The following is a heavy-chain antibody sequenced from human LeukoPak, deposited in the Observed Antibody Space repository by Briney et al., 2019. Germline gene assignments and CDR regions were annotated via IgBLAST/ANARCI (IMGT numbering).Heavy chain of an antibody. CDR1: GFTFSSYE. CDR3: ARERLQIGGFDY. V-gene: IGHV3-48*03. CDR2: ISSSGSTI. J-gene: IGHJ4*02. D-gene: IGHD3-16*01. Sequence: GGSLRLSCAASGFTFSSYEMNWVRQAPGKGLEWVSYISSSGSTIYYADSVKGRFTISRDNAKNSLYLQMNSLRAEDTAVYYCARERLQIGGFDYWGQGTLVTVSS.